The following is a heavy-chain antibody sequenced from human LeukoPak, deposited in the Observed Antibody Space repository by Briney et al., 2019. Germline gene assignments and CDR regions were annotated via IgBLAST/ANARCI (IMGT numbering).Heavy chain of an antibody. CDR2: ISTGGRT. D-gene: IGHD3-10*01. CDR3: ARHDSSGFYYFDY. J-gene: IGHJ4*02. Sequence: SETLSLTCIVSGDYISGYYWSWIREPPGKGLEWIGIISTGGRTNYNPSLKSQVTISIDTSRSQFSLTLTSVTAADTAMYYCARHDSSGFYYFDYWGQGALVTVSS. CDR1: GDYISGYY. V-gene: IGHV4-4*09.